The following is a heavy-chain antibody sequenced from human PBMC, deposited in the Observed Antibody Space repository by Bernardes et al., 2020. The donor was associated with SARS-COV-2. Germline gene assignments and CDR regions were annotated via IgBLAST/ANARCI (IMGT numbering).Heavy chain of an antibody. D-gene: IGHD3-10*01. CDR2: ISWNSGGI. CDR3: AKDLSKVRYYYGMDV. V-gene: IGHV3-9*01. Sequence: GGSLRLSCEASGFTFDDYVMHWVRQAPGNGLEWVAGISWNSGGIDYADSVKGRFTISRENGRSSLFLQMNSLRVEDTALYYCAKDLSKVRYYYGMDVWGQGTTVIVSS. J-gene: IGHJ6*02. CDR1: GFTFDDYV.